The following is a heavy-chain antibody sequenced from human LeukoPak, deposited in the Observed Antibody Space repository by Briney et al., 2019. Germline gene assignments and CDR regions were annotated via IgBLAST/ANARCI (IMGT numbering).Heavy chain of an antibody. CDR2: IYTSGST. V-gene: IGHV4-4*07. D-gene: IGHD6-19*01. CDR1: VGSICSYY. Sequence: SETLSLTCTVSVGSICSYYWSWIRQPAGKGLEWIGRIYTSGSTNYNPSLKSRVTMSVDTSKNQFSLKLSSVTAADTAVYYCARVRGVAGTYAFDYWGQGTLVTVSS. J-gene: IGHJ4*02. CDR3: ARVRGVAGTYAFDY.